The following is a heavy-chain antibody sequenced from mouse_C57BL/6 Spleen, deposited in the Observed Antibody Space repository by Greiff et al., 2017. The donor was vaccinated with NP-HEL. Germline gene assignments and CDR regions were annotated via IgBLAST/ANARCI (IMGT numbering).Heavy chain of an antibody. D-gene: IGHD1-1*02. CDR2: IYPGDGDT. Sequence: VKLQESGPELVKPGASVKISCKASGYAFSSSWMNWVKQRPGKGLEWIGRIYPGDGDTNYNGKFKGKATLTADKSSSTAYMQLSSLTSEDSAVYFCARGLVYYFDYWGQGTTLTVSS. CDR3: ARGLVYYFDY. CDR1: GYAFSSSW. J-gene: IGHJ2*01. V-gene: IGHV1-82*01.